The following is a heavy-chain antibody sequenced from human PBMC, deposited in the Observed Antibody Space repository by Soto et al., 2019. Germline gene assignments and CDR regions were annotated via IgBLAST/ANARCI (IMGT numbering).Heavy chain of an antibody. D-gene: IGHD6-19*01. Sequence: GGSLRLSCAASGFTFDDYAMHWVRQAPGKGLEWVSGISWNSGSIGYADSVKGRFTISRDNAKNSLYLQMNSLRAEDTALYYCAKGWQSAAFDIWGQGTMVTVSS. J-gene: IGHJ3*02. CDR1: GFTFDDYA. CDR2: ISWNSGSI. V-gene: IGHV3-9*01. CDR3: AKGWQSAAFDI.